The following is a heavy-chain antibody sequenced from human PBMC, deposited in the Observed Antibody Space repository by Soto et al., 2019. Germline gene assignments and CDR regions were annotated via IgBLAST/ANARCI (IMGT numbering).Heavy chain of an antibody. CDR2: IYYSGST. V-gene: IGHV4-61*08. CDR3: ERHNYGSGSTYFDY. Sequence: PSEPLRLTCAASGGPISSGGYYWSWIRQPPGKGLEWIGYIYYSGSTNYNPSLKSRVTISVDTSKNQFSLKLNSMTAADTAVYYCERHNYGSGSTYFDYWGQGTLVTVSS. CDR1: GGPISSGGYY. J-gene: IGHJ4*02. D-gene: IGHD3-10*01.